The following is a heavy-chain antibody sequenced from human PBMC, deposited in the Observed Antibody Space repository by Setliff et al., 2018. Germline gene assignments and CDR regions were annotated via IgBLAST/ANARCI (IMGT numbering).Heavy chain of an antibody. CDR2: IKQDGSET. CDR3: ARDPTRRFDY. J-gene: IGHJ4*02. V-gene: IGHV3-7*03. Sequence: LSCAASGFTFSNYWMTWVRQAPGKGLEWVASIKQDGSETHYVVSVKGRFTISKDNAKNSLYLQMNSLRAEDTAMYYCARDPTRRFDYWGQGTLVTVSS. CDR1: GFTFSNYW.